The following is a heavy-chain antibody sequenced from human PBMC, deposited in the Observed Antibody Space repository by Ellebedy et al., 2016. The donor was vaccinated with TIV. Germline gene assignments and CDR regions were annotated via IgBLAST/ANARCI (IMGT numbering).Heavy chain of an antibody. CDR3: TTDGGLPLRLYQH. Sequence: GESLKISCAASGLTFSSHAMSWVRQAPGKGLEWVGRILSKTDGGTTDYAAPVKGRFTISRDDSKNTLYLQMNSLKTEDTAVYYCTTDGGLPLRLYQHWGQGTLVTVSS. J-gene: IGHJ1*01. D-gene: IGHD3-16*01. CDR1: GLTFSSHA. CDR2: ILSKTDGGTT. V-gene: IGHV3-15*01.